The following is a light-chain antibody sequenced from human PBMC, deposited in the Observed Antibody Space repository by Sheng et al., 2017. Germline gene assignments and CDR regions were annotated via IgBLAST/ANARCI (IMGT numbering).Light chain of an antibody. CDR1: QSVSSY. CDR2: GTS. V-gene: IGKV3-11*01. J-gene: IGKJ4*01. CDR3: QQYNNWPPLT. Sequence: EIVLTQSPATLSLSPGERATLSCRASQSVSSYLAWYQQKPGQAPRLLLYGTSNRAAGIPARFSGTGSGTDYTLTISSLEPEDFAVYYCQQYNNWPPLTFGGGTKVEIK.